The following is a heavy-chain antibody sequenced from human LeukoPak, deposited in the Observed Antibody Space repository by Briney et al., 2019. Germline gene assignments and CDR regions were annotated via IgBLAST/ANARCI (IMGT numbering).Heavy chain of an antibody. D-gene: IGHD7-27*01. CDR1: GFTFSSYT. Sequence: GGSLRLSCTASGFTFSSYTMSWVRQAPGKGLKWVSTITTGGPNTYYADSVKGWFTVSRDDSKDTLYLQMNSLRAEDTAVYYCAKDGGLWVSAHWGDSWGRGTLVTVSS. V-gene: IGHV3-23*01. CDR2: ITTGGPNT. CDR3: AKDGGLWVSAHWGDS. J-gene: IGHJ4*02.